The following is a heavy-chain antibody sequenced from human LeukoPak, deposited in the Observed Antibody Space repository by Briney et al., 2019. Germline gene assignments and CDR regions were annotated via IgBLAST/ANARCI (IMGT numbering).Heavy chain of an antibody. V-gene: IGHV3-30*03. D-gene: IGHD3-16*01. CDR2: ISYDGSNK. J-gene: IGHJ3*02. CDR3: ARPHGRYLGGAFDI. Sequence: GGSLRLSCAASGFTFSSYGMHWVRQAPGKGLEWVAVISYDGSNKYYADSVKGRFTISRDNSKNTLYLQMNSLRAEDTAVYYCARPHGRYLGGAFDIWGQGTMVTVSS. CDR1: GFTFSSYG.